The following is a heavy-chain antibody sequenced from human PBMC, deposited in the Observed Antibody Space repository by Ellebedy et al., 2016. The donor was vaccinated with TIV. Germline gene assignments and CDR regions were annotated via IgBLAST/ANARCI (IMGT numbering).Heavy chain of an antibody. V-gene: IGHV1-8*01. CDR2: MNPMGGNT. CDR1: GYTFTSYE. Sequence: ASVKVSCXASGYTFTSYEITWVRQVPGQGREWMGWMNPMGGNTGYAQKFQGRVTFTGDTSLNTAYMELSSLKSEDTAVYYCARGRGTGGGYVVESDGDQWGQGTLLIASS. D-gene: IGHD3-16*01. CDR3: ARGRGTGGGYVVESDGDQ. J-gene: IGHJ1*01.